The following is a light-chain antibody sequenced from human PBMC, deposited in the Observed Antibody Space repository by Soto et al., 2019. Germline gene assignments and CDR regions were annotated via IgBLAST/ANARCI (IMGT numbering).Light chain of an antibody. Sequence: DIQMTQSPPTLPASAGDRVTITCRASRGISSWLAWFQQKPGKAPKLLIYDASTLESGVPSRFSGSGSGTEFTLTITSLQPDDFATYFCQQYDSYSLTFGPGTKVDIK. CDR3: QQYDSYSLT. J-gene: IGKJ3*01. V-gene: IGKV1-5*01. CDR2: DAS. CDR1: RGISSW.